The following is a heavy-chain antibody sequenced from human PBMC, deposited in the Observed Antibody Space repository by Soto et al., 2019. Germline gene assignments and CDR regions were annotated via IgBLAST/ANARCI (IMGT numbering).Heavy chain of an antibody. J-gene: IGHJ6*02. CDR2: IKQDGSER. V-gene: IGHV3-7*01. CDR3: ARDRGYDAHDYYYNAMDV. D-gene: IGHD2-15*01. Sequence: GGSLRLSCAASGFTFSSYWMSWVRQAPGKGPEWVVNIKQDGSERYYMDSVKGRFTISRDNAKNSLYLQMNSLRAEDTAVYYCARDRGYDAHDYYYNAMDVWGQGTTVTVSS. CDR1: GFTFSSYW.